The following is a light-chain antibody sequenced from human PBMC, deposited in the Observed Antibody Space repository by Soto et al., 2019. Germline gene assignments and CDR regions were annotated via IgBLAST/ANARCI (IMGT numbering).Light chain of an antibody. V-gene: IGKV4-1*01. Sequence: DIVMTQSPDSLAVSLGERATINCKSSQSVLYSSDNKNYLAWFQLKPGQPPKLLIYWASTRESGVPDRFSGSGSGSDFTLTISSLQAEDVAVYYCQQYYNTLWTFGQGTKVEIK. CDR1: QSVLYSSDNKNY. CDR2: WAS. J-gene: IGKJ1*01. CDR3: QQYYNTLWT.